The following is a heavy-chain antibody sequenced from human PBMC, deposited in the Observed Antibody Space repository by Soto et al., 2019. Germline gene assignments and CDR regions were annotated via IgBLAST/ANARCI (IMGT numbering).Heavy chain of an antibody. Sequence: GGSLRLSCAASGFTFSIYAMSWVRQATGKGLEWVSAISGSGGSTYYADSVKGRFTISRDNSKNTLYLQMNSLRAEDTAVYYCAKTGGYDYYYYGMDVWGQGTTVTVSS. V-gene: IGHV3-23*01. J-gene: IGHJ6*02. CDR1: GFTFSIYA. CDR3: AKTGGYDYYYYGMDV. D-gene: IGHD1-26*01. CDR2: ISGSGGST.